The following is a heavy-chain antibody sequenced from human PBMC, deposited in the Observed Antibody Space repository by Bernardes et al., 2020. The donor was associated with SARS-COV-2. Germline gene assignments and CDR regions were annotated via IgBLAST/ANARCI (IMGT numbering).Heavy chain of an antibody. V-gene: IGHV4-39*01. CDR1: GSSITSSIYY. Sequence: SETLSLPCPVSGSSITSSIYYWSWIRQPPGKGREWIGTVSYRGITYYNPSIKSPATISADTSKNQFSLKLTSVTAADTAVYYCASQGTPIIMFGAVTPGYFDFWGQGTLVTVSS. CDR3: ASQGTPIIMFGAVTPGYFDF. J-gene: IGHJ4*02. D-gene: IGHD3-10*01. CDR2: VSYRGIT.